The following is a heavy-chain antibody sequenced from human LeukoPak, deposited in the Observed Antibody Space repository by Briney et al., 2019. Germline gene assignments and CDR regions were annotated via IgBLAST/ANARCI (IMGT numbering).Heavy chain of an antibody. J-gene: IGHJ4*02. Sequence: ASVKVSCKASGYTFTSYGISWVRQAPGQGLEWMGWISAYNGNTNYAQKLQGRVTMTTDTSTSTAYMELRSLRSDDTAVYYCARSTNWNYEDPFDYWGQGTLVTVSS. D-gene: IGHD1-7*01. V-gene: IGHV1-18*01. CDR1: GYTFTSYG. CDR2: ISAYNGNT. CDR3: ARSTNWNYEDPFDY.